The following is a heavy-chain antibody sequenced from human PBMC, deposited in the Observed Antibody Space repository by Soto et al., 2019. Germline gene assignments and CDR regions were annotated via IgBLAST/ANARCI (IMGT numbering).Heavy chain of an antibody. J-gene: IGHJ5*02. V-gene: IGHV4-4*07. Sequence: SETLSLTCTVSGGSISGYYWTWIRQAAGKGLEYIGRIYSSGSTNFSPSLKSRVAMSVDKSQNQFSLKLTSMTAADTAIYYCGRVQHSSESYRCFDPWGQGTLVTVSS. CDR2: IYSSGST. CDR1: GGSISGYY. CDR3: GRVQHSSESYRCFDP. D-gene: IGHD3-22*01.